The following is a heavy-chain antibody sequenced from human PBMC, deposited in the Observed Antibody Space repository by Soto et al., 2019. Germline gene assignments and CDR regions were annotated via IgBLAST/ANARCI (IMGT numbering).Heavy chain of an antibody. V-gene: IGHV3-13*01. CDR1: GFTVSNYD. CDR3: ARELHGGSYGMDV. Sequence: EVQLVESGGGLVQPGGSLRLSCAASGFTVSNYDMHWVRQVTGKGLEWVSGITTAGDTYYAGSVKGRFTISREKAKKSFYLPMNSLSAGDTAVYYCARELHGGSYGMDVWGQGTTVTFSS. CDR2: ITTAGDT. J-gene: IGHJ6*02.